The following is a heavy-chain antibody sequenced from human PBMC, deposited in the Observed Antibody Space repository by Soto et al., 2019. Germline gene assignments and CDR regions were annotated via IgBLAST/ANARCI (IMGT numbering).Heavy chain of an antibody. CDR1: GGSFSGYY. J-gene: IGHJ4*02. D-gene: IGHD2-8*02. V-gene: IGHV4-34*01. CDR3: ARDKITGLFDY. Sequence: QVQLQQWGAGLLKPSETLSLTCAVYGGSFSGYYWTWIRLRPGTGLEWIGEINHSGSTNYNPSLKSRLTISVDTSKNQFSLKLPSVTAADTAVYYCARDKITGLFDYWGQGTLVTVSS. CDR2: INHSGST.